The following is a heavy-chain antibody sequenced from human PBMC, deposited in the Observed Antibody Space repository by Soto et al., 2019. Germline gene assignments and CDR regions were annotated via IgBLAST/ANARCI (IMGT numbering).Heavy chain of an antibody. CDR2: IWYDGNTK. Sequence: GSLRLSCTASGFTFNSYGFNWVRQAPGKGLEWVAVIWYDGNTKYYADSVKGRFTISRDNLRSTVYLQMNSLTAEDTAVYYCARPLVAPVAGPYYYGMDVWVQGTTVTVSS. J-gene: IGHJ6*02. D-gene: IGHD6-19*01. CDR1: GFTFNSYG. CDR3: ARPLVAPVAGPYYYGMDV. V-gene: IGHV3-33*01.